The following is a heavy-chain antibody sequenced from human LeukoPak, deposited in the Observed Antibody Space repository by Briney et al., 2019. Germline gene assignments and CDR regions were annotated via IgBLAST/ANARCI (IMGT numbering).Heavy chain of an antibody. CDR2: ISSSSSYI. D-gene: IGHD6-13*01. CDR1: GFTFSSYT. V-gene: IGHV3-21*01. Sequence: GGSLRLSCAASGFTFSSYTMNWVRQAPGKGLEWVSSISSSSSYIYYADSVKGRFTISRDNAKNSLYLQMNGLRAEDTAVYYCARGRRRIAAAGATPPAPYFDYWGQGTLVTVSS. J-gene: IGHJ4*02. CDR3: ARGRRRIAAAGATPPAPYFDY.